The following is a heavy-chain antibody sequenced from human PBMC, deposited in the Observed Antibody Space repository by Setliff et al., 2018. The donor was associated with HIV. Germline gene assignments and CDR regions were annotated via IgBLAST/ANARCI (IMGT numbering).Heavy chain of an antibody. V-gene: IGHV4-4*09. J-gene: IGHJ4*02. CDR2: IYTSGSV. CDR3: ARSPRIGVAGEFEY. D-gene: IGHD6-19*01. CDR1: GGSISSYY. Sequence: SLTCTVSGGSISSYYWSWIRQPPGKGLEWIGYIYTSGSVNYNPSLNSRVTLSVDTSKNQFSLKVNSVTAADTAVYYCARSPRIGVAGEFEYWGQGTLVTVSS.